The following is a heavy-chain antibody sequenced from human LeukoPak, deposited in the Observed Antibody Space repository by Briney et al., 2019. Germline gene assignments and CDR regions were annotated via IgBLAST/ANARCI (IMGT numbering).Heavy chain of an antibody. CDR3: VKSLDSRGYPYYFDY. J-gene: IGHJ4*02. V-gene: IGHV3-23*01. CDR1: GFTFSNDA. Sequence: AGSLRLSCAASGFTFSNDAMNWVRQAPGKGLERVSVSSESGSGTYYADSVKCRFTISRDKSGNTLCLQMNSLRAEDTAVYYCVKSLDSRGYPYYFDYWGQGTLVTVSS. CDR2: SSESGSGT. D-gene: IGHD3-22*01.